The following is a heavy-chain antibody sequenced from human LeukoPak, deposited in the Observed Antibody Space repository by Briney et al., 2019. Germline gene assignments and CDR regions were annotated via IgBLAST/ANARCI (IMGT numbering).Heavy chain of an antibody. CDR1: GFTVSNNY. J-gene: IGHJ4*02. CDR3: ARGGATRYCTNGVCHYFDY. CDR2: IFSGGST. D-gene: IGHD2-8*01. Sequence: GGSLRLSCAASGFTVSNNYMSWVRQAPGGGLGWVSVIFSGGSTNYADSVKGRLTISRDNSKNTLYLQMNSLRAEDTAVYYCARGGATRYCTNGVCHYFDYWGQGTLVTVSS. V-gene: IGHV3-66*01.